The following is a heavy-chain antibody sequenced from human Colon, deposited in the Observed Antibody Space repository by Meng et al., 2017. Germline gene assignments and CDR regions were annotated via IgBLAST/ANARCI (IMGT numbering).Heavy chain of an antibody. CDR2: IDHTGNT. D-gene: IGHD1-7*01. J-gene: IGHJ5*02. CDR3: ARVGPGELPNFFDP. Sequence: QGQLQESGAGGGKPSGTLSLTCAISGGSISSGDWWSWVRQPPGKGLEWIAEIDHTGNTNYNPSLKSRVTISVDKSKNQFSLKLSFMTAADTAVYYCARVGPGELPNFFDPWGQGTLVTVSS. V-gene: IGHV4-4*02. CDR1: GGSISSGDW.